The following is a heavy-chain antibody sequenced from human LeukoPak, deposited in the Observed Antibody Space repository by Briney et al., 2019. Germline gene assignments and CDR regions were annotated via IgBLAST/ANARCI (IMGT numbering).Heavy chain of an antibody. CDR3: ARDASFMTTVTPDAFDI. CDR2: INSSSSYI. V-gene: IGHV3-21*01. Sequence: WGSLRLSCAASGFTFSSYSMNWVRQAPGKGLEWVSSINSSSSYIYYADSVKGRFTISRDNTKNSLYLQMNSLRAEDTAVYYCARDASFMTTVTPDAFDIWGQGTMVTVSS. D-gene: IGHD4-4*01. CDR1: GFTFSSYS. J-gene: IGHJ3*02.